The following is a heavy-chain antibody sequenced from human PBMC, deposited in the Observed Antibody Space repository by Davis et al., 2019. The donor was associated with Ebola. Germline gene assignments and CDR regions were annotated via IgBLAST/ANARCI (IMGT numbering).Heavy chain of an antibody. CDR3: AREAGMGIFEI. CDR2: IFYTGRT. D-gene: IGHD6-13*01. CDR1: GGSIRSYY. V-gene: IGHV4-59*01. Sequence: MPSETLSLTCTVSGGSIRSYYRNWIRQAPGKGLEWIGYIFYTGRTNYNPSLKSRVTISVDTSKNQFSLKLSSVTAADTAVYYCAREAGMGIFEIWGQGTMVTVSS. J-gene: IGHJ3*02.